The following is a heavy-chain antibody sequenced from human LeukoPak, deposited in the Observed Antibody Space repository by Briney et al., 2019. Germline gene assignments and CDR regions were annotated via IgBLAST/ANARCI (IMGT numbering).Heavy chain of an antibody. Sequence: GRSLRLSCAASGFTFSSYAMHWVRQAPGKGLEWVAVISYDGSNKYYADSVKGRFTISRDNSKNTLYLQMNSLRAEDTAVYYCAKGRGGDYSYGSYYFEYWGQGTLVTVSS. J-gene: IGHJ4*02. CDR3: AKGRGGDYSYGSYYFEY. CDR1: GFTFSSYA. D-gene: IGHD5-18*01. V-gene: IGHV3-30-3*01. CDR2: ISYDGSNK.